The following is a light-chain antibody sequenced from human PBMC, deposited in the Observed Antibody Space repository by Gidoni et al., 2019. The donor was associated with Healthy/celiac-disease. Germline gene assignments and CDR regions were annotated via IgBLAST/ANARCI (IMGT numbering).Light chain of an antibody. V-gene: IGKV1-33*01. CDR1: QDISNY. Sequence: DIQMTQSPSSLSASVGDRVTITCQASQDISNYLNWYQQKPGKAPKLLIYDSSNLETGVPSRFSGSWSGTDFTFTISSLQPEDIATYYCQQYDNLSLTFGGGTKVEIK. J-gene: IGKJ4*01. CDR2: DSS. CDR3: QQYDNLSLT.